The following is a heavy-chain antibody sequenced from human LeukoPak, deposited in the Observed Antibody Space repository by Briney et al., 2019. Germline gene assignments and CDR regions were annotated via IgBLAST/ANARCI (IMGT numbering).Heavy chain of an antibody. Sequence: AGGSLRLSCAASGFTFSDYYMSWIRQAPGKGLEWVSYISGSGSTIYYADSVKGRFTISRDNAKNSLYLQMNSLRAEDTAVYYCARPLRSGSDAFDIWGQGTMVTVSS. CDR2: ISGSGSTI. V-gene: IGHV3-11*01. D-gene: IGHD5-12*01. CDR3: ARPLRSGSDAFDI. J-gene: IGHJ3*02. CDR1: GFTFSDYY.